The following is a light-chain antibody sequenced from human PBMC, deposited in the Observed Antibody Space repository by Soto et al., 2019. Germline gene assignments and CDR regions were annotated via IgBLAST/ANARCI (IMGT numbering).Light chain of an antibody. CDR3: SSYTSSSTLDVV. Sequence: QSALTQPASVSGSPGQSITISCTGTSSDVGGYNYVSWYQQHPGKAPKLIIYDASNRPSGVSNRFSGSKSGNTASLTISGLQAEDEADYYCSSYTSSSTLDVVFGGGTKLTVL. V-gene: IGLV2-14*01. J-gene: IGLJ2*01. CDR1: SSDVGGYNY. CDR2: DAS.